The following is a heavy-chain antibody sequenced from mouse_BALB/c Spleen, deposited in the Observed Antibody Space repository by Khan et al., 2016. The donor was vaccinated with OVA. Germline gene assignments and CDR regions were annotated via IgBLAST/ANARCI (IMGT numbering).Heavy chain of an antibody. CDR1: GFSLTNYG. Sequence: QIQLVQSGPGLVAPSQSLSITCTIAGFSLTNYGIHWVRQPPGKGLEWLVVIWSDGSTTYNSALKSRLSISKDNSKSQVFLKMNSLQTDDTAMYYCTRQPYYNYYLMDYWGQGTSVTVSS. D-gene: IGHD2-12*01. CDR2: IWSDGST. V-gene: IGHV2-6-1*01. J-gene: IGHJ4*01. CDR3: TRQPYYNYYLMDY.